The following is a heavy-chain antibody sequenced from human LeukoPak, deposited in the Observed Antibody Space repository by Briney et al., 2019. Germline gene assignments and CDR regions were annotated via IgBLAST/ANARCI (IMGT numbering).Heavy chain of an antibody. CDR1: GFTFSSYE. CDR2: ISGSGTTM. D-gene: IGHD1-7*01. V-gene: IGHV3-48*03. J-gene: IGHJ3*02. Sequence: PGGSLRLSCAASGFTFSSYEMNWVRQAPGKGLEWLSYISGSGTTMYYADSVKGRFTISRDNAKNSLDLQMNSLRAEDTAVYYCGRDFGLTGTKRSFDIWGQGTMVTVSS. CDR3: GRDFGLTGTKRSFDI.